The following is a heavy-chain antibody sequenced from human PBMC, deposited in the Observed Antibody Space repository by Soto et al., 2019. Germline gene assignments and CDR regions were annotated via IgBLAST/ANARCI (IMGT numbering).Heavy chain of an antibody. J-gene: IGHJ4*02. CDR1: GGSITSGDHY. CDR3: ARVDHRGYFSVLTEF. V-gene: IGHV4-31*03. D-gene: IGHD3-9*01. CDR2: IYDGGNMY. Sequence: SETLSLTCTVSGGSITSGDHYAGWIRQYPGKGLEWIGHIYDGGNMYFYNQSLKSRVTISADTSRNQFSMSLSSLTAADTAVYYCARVDHRGYFSVLTEFWGQAILVTVS.